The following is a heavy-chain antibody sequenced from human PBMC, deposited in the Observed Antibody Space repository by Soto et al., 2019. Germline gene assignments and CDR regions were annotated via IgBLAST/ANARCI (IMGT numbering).Heavy chain of an antibody. D-gene: IGHD3-22*01. CDR2: IYYSGST. CDR3: ARDSFYDSSG. V-gene: IGHV4-61*01. CDR1: GGSVTGGSSY. J-gene: IGHJ4*02. Sequence: QVQLQESGPGLVKPSETLPLPCPVFGGSVTGGSSYGGWIRQPPGKGLKRIGYIYYSGSTNYNPSRKSRVTISVDTSKNQFSLKLSSVTAADTAVYYCARDSFYDSSGWGQGTLVTVSS.